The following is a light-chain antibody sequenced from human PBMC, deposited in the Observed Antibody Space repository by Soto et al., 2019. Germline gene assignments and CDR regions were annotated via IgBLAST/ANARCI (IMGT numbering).Light chain of an antibody. CDR1: SSDVGAYNY. J-gene: IGLJ1*01. Sequence: QSVLTQPASVSGSPGQSVTISCTGTSSDVGAYNYVSWYQLHPGKAPKLLISEVSNRPSGVSSRFSGSKFGNTASLTISGLQAEDEADYYCSSYTTSNILHYVFGTGTKVTVL. CDR3: SSYTTSNILHYV. V-gene: IGLV2-14*01. CDR2: EVS.